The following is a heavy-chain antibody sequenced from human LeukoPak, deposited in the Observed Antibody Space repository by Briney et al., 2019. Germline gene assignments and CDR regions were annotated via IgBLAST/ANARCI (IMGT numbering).Heavy chain of an antibody. CDR2: INTNGAFT. D-gene: IGHD3-22*01. Sequence: GGSLRLSCAASGFIFSSHWMHWVRQAPGKGLVWVSRINTNGAFTTYADSVKGRFTISRDNAKNTLHLQMNSLGDEDTAVYYCAREGAYYSDGTGCPEYWGQGTLVTVSS. J-gene: IGHJ4*02. V-gene: IGHV3-74*01. CDR1: GFIFSSHW. CDR3: AREGAYYSDGTGCPEY.